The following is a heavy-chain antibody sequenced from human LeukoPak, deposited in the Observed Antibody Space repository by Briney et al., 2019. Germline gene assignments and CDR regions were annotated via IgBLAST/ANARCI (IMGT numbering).Heavy chain of an antibody. J-gene: IGHJ4*02. V-gene: IGHV3-48*01. D-gene: IGHD1-26*01. CDR2: ISSSSSTI. Sequence: GGSLRLSCAASGFTFSSYSMNWVRQAPGKGLDWVSYISSSSSTIYYADSVKGRFTISRDNAKNSLYLQTNSLRAEDTAVYYCVRDGGTYSFSFDYWGQGILVTVSS. CDR3: VRDGGTYSFSFDY. CDR1: GFTFSSYS.